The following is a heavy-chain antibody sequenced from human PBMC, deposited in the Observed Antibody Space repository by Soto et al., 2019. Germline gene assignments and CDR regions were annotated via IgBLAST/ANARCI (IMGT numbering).Heavy chain of an antibody. CDR2: ISSDVVNY. J-gene: IGHJ4*02. CDR1: GFTFSSFA. V-gene: IGHV3-30-3*01. D-gene: IGHD1-26*01. CDR3: ARGGAWTPEGLGY. Sequence: QVQLVESGGGVVQPGRSLRLSCAASGFTFSSFAMHWVRQAPGKGLEWLAVISSDVVNYYYAESVKGRFTNSRDNSKKTVYLQMNSLRNEDRAVYYCARGGAWTPEGLGYWGQGTLVTVSS.